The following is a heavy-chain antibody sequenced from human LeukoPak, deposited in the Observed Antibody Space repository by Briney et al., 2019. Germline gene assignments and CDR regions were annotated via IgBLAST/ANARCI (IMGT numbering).Heavy chain of an antibody. CDR1: GFTFSSYA. V-gene: IGHV3-30*01. CDR3: ARDSGNIYYYMDV. D-gene: IGHD2/OR15-2a*01. CDR2: ISYDGSNK. J-gene: IGHJ6*03. Sequence: GRSLRLSCAASGFTFSSYAMHWVRQAPGKGLEWVATISYDGSNKYYADSVKGRFTISRDNYKNTPYLQMNSLRAEDTAVYYCARDSGNIYYYMDVWGKGTTVTVS.